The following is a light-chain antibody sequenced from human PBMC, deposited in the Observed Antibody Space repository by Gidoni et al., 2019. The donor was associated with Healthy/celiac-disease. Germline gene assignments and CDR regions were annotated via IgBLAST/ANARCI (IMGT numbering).Light chain of an antibody. CDR3: QQYYSTPQT. CDR1: QSVLYSSNNKNY. J-gene: IGKJ2*01. CDR2: WAS. Sequence: DIVMTQSPDSLAVSLGERATINCKSSQSVLYSSNNKNYLAWYQPKPGQPPNLLIYWASTRESGVPDRFSGSGSGTDFTLTIRSLQAEDVAVYYCQQYYSTPQTFGQGTKLEIK. V-gene: IGKV4-1*01.